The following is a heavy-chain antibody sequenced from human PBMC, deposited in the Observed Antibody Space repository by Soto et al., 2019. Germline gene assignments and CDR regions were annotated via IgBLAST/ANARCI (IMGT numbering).Heavy chain of an antibody. CDR2: IYSGGST. CDR1: GFTVSSNY. Sequence: GGSLRLSCAASGFTVSSNYMSWVRQAPGKGLEWVSVIYSGGSTYYADSVKGRFTISRDNSKNTLYLQMNSLRAEDTAVYYCARVANWNGNYYYYYYMDVWGKGTTVTVSS. CDR3: ARVANWNGNYYYYYYMDV. V-gene: IGHV3-66*01. J-gene: IGHJ6*03. D-gene: IGHD1-20*01.